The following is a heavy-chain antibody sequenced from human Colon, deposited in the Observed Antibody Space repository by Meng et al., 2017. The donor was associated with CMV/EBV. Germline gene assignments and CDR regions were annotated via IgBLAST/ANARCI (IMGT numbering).Heavy chain of an antibody. D-gene: IGHD3-3*01. J-gene: IGHJ4*02. V-gene: IGHV3-23*01. CDR3: ARGASFGVTAPDS. CDR2: ISGSGGTR. Sequence: GESLKISCAASGFTFRNYAMSWVRQAPGKGLEWVSTISGSGGTRDYADSVKGRFTMSRDNSENTVYLQMNSLRAEDTALYYCARGASFGVTAPDSWGQGTLVTVSS. CDR1: GFTFRNYA.